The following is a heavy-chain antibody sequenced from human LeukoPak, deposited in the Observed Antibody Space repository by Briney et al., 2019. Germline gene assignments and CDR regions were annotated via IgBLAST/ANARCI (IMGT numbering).Heavy chain of an antibody. J-gene: IGHJ6*02. Sequence: GGSLRLSCAASGFTFSSYAMHWVRQAPGKGLEWVAVISYDGGNKYYADSVKGRFTISRDNSKNTLYLQMNSLRAEDTAVYYCARGVVPAAYYYYGMDVWGQGTTVTVSS. CDR2: ISYDGGNK. V-gene: IGHV3-30-3*01. CDR1: GFTFSSYA. CDR3: ARGVVPAAYYYYGMDV. D-gene: IGHD2-2*01.